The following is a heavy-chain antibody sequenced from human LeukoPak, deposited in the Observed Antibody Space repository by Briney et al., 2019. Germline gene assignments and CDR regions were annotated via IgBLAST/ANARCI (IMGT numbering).Heavy chain of an antibody. Sequence: SETPSLTCTVSGGSISTYYWSWIRQPPGKGLEWIGYIYYSGSTNYNPSPKSRVTISVDTSKNQFSLKLSSVTAADTAVYYCARGTAITGYYFDYWGQGTLVTVSS. J-gene: IGHJ4*02. CDR1: GGSISTYY. CDR3: ARGTAITGYYFDY. CDR2: IYYSGST. V-gene: IGHV4-59*08. D-gene: IGHD1-20*01.